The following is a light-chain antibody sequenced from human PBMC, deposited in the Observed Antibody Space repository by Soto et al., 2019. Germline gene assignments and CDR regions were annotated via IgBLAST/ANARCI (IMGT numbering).Light chain of an antibody. Sequence: DIMLSQSPATMSLSPGDVATLSCRASQSVGSSLAWYQQKPGQAPRLLIYDASNRATSIPARFSGSGSGTDFTLTISSLEPEDFAVYYCHQRSNWPLTFGPGTKVDIK. V-gene: IGKV3-11*01. CDR2: DAS. CDR1: QSVGSS. CDR3: HQRSNWPLT. J-gene: IGKJ3*01.